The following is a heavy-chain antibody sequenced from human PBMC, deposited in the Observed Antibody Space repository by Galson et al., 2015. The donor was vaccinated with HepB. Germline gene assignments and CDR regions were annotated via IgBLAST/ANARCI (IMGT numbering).Heavy chain of an antibody. CDR2: ISSSSTYT. D-gene: IGHD4-17*01. CDR3: ARVADADYGDHSHFDY. V-gene: IGHV3-11*06. J-gene: IGHJ4*02. Sequence: SLRLSCAASGFTFSGYYMSWIRQAPGKGLEWVSYISSSSTYTNYADSEKGRFTISRDNAKKSLYLQINSLRAEDTAVYYCARVADADYGDHSHFDYWGQGTLVTVSS. CDR1: GFTFSGYY.